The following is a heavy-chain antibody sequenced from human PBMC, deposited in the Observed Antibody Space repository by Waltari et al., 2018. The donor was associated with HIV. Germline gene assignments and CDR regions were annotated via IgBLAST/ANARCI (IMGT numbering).Heavy chain of an antibody. D-gene: IGHD3-16*01. CDR1: GGTFKTYY. Sequence: QIQLQQWGAGLLKPSETLSLTCAVYGGTFKTYYWTWFCQSPGRGLEWMGKMNSSGDSKINPALKSRVTLSVDKSKNQFTLRMNSVTGADAGLYYCARGVWKKVETIMGLYTDYYDVMDVWGQGTTV. J-gene: IGHJ6*02. CDR2: MNSSGDS. V-gene: IGHV4-34*02. CDR3: ARGVWKKVETIMGLYTDYYDVMDV.